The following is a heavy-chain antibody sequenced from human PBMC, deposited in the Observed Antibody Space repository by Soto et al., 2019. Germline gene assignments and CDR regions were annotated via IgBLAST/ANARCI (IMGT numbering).Heavy chain of an antibody. V-gene: IGHV1-18*01. Sequence: GAPVKVSCKASGYTFTIYGISGVRQAPGQGLEWMGWISAYNGNTNYAQKLQGRVTMTTDTSTSTAYMELRSLRSDDTAVYYCARCWMAVANYYYYYMDVWGKGTTVTVSS. J-gene: IGHJ6*03. CDR3: ARCWMAVANYYYYYMDV. D-gene: IGHD6-19*01. CDR2: ISAYNGNT. CDR1: GYTFTIYG.